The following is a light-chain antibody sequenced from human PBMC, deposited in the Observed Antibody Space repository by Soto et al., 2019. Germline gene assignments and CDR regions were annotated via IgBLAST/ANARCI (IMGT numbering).Light chain of an antibody. J-gene: IGKJ1*01. Sequence: EIVMTQSPATPSVSPGERATLSCRASQSVSSNLAWYQQKPGQAPRLLIYGTFTRATGIPARFSGSGSGTEFTLTISSLQSEDFAVYYCQQYSKWPPWTFGQGTKVEIK. CDR1: QSVSSN. CDR2: GTF. V-gene: IGKV3-15*01. CDR3: QQYSKWPPWT.